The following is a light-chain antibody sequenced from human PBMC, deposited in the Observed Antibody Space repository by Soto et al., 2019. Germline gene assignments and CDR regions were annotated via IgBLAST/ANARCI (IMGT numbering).Light chain of an antibody. CDR2: GAS. Sequence: EIVMTQSPATLSVSPGERATLSCRASESVSSNLAWYQQKPGQAPRLVIYGASIRATGIPARFSGSGSGTEFTLTISSLQSEDLALYYCQEDNNWPPLTFGGGTKVEFK. V-gene: IGKV3-15*01. CDR1: ESVSSN. CDR3: QEDNNWPPLT. J-gene: IGKJ4*01.